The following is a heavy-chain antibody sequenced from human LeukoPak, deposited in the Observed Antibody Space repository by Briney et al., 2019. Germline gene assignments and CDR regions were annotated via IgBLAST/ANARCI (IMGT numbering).Heavy chain of an antibody. CDR1: GYTFTSYG. CDR3: ARDKAVTTEVTQHFHH. J-gene: IGHJ1*01. CDR2: ISAYNGNT. V-gene: IGHV1-18*01. Sequence: GASVKVSCKAYGYTFTSYGISWVRQAPGQGLEWMGWISAYNGNTNYAQKLQGRVTMTTDTSTSTAYMELRSLRSDDTAVYYCARDKAVTTEVTQHFHHWGQGTLVTVSS. D-gene: IGHD4-23*01.